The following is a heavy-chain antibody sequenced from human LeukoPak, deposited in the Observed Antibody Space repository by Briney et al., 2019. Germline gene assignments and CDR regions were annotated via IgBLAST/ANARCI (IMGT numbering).Heavy chain of an antibody. Sequence: PGGSLRLSCATSGFTFSDHYMDWVRQAPGKGLEWVGRSRDRVNSYSTEYAASVKGRSTVSRDDSNNSLYLQMDSLKTEDTAVYYCARLRYYYDSSGSDVWGKGTTVTVSS. CDR3: ARLRYYYDSSGSDV. J-gene: IGHJ6*04. V-gene: IGHV3-72*01. CDR2: SRDRVNSYST. CDR1: GFTFSDHY. D-gene: IGHD3-22*01.